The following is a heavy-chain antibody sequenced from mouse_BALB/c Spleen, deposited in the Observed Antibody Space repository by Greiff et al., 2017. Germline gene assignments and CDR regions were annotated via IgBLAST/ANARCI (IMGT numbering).Heavy chain of an antibody. Sequence: EVQLHQSGPELVKPGASVKMSCKASGYTFTSYVMHWVKQKPGQGLEWIGYINPYNDGTKYNEKFKGKATLTSAKSSSTAYMELSSLTSEDSAVYYGERAGGGYSGRNAMDYWGQGTSVTVSS. V-gene: IGHV1-14*01. J-gene: IGHJ4*01. CDR1: GYTFTSYV. D-gene: IGHD2-3*01. CDR3: ERAGGGYSGRNAMDY. CDR2: INPYNDGT.